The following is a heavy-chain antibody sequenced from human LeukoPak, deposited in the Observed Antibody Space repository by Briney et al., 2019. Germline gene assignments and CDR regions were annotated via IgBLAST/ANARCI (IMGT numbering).Heavy chain of an antibody. CDR1: GGSISSGGYY. Sequence: SQTLSLTCTVSGGSISSGGYYWSWIRQHPGKGLEWIGYIYYSGSTYYNPSLKSRVTISVDRSKNQFSLKLSSVTAADTAVYYCATGITGTPFAFDIWGQGTMVTVSS. V-gene: IGHV4-31*09. D-gene: IGHD1-7*01. J-gene: IGHJ3*02. CDR2: IYYSGST. CDR3: ATGITGTPFAFDI.